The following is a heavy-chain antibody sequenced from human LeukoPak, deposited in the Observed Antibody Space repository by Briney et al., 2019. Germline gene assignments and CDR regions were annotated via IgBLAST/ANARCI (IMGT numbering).Heavy chain of an antibody. Sequence: PGGSLRLSCAASGFTFRSYVMHWVRQAPGKGLAWVAVISYDGSNKYYADSVKGRFTISRDNSKNKLYLQMKNLRAEGTAVFYWSRLEVSGSPPAFDYWGQGTLVTVSS. V-gene: IGHV3-30*03. CDR3: SRLEVSGSPPAFDY. J-gene: IGHJ4*02. D-gene: IGHD1-26*01. CDR2: ISYDGSNK. CDR1: GFTFRSYV.